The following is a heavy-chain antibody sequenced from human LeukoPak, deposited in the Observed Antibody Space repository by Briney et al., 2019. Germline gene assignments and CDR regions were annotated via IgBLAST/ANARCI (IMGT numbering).Heavy chain of an antibody. CDR2: IYTSGST. J-gene: IGHJ5*02. CDR3: ARDKGPPWLEDNWFDP. CDR1: GGSISSYY. D-gene: IGHD6-19*01. V-gene: IGHV4-4*07. Sequence: PSETLSLTCTVSGGSISSYYWSWIRQPAGKGLEWIGRIYTSGSTNYNPSLKSRVTMSVDTSKNQFSLKLSSVTAADTAVYYCARDKGPPWLEDNWFDPWGQGTLVTVSS.